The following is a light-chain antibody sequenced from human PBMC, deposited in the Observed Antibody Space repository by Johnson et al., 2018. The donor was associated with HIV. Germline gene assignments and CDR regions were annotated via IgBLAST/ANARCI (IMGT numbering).Light chain of an antibody. CDR2: DNN. J-gene: IGLJ1*01. CDR1: TSNIGNNY. Sequence: QSVLTQPPSVSAAPGQKVTISCSGSTSNIGNNYVSWYQQLPGTAPKLLIYDNNKRPSGIPDRFSGSKSGTSATLGITGVQPGDEADYYCGTWDSSLSAYVFGTGTKVTVL. CDR3: GTWDSSLSAYV. V-gene: IGLV1-51*01.